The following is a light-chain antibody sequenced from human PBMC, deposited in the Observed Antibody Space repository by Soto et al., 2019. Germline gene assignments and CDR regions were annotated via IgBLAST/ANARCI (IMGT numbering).Light chain of an antibody. CDR1: TSDVGGFNS. V-gene: IGLV2-11*01. Sequence: QSALTQPRSVSGSPGQSVTISCTATTSDVGGFNSVSWYQQHPGKAPQLIIYDVSTRPSGVPARFSGSKSGRTASLIISGLQAEDEADYHCCSYAGSSQYVFGTGTKVTVL. CDR2: DVS. J-gene: IGLJ1*01. CDR3: CSYAGSSQYV.